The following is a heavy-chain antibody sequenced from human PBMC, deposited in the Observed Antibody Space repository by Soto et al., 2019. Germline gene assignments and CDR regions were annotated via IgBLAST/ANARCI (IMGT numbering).Heavy chain of an antibody. V-gene: IGHV1-69*01. CDR1: GGTFSSYA. CDR3: ARAIGAARPPFCSYGMDV. J-gene: IGHJ6*02. CDR2: IIPIFGTA. Sequence: QVQLVQSGAEVKKPGSSVKVSCKASGGTFSSYAISWVRQAPGQGLEWMGGIIPIFGTANYAQKFQGRVTITADESPSTAYMELSSLRSEDTAVYYCARAIGAARPPFCSYGMDVWGQGTTVTVSS. D-gene: IGHD6-6*01.